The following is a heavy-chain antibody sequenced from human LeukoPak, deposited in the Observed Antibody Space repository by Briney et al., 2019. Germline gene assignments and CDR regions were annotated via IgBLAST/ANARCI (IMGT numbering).Heavy chain of an antibody. CDR1: GFTFSSYA. D-gene: IGHD1-26*01. J-gene: IGHJ4*02. CDR2: ISGSGGST. V-gene: IGHV3-23*01. Sequence: GGSLRLSCAASGFTFSSYAMSWVRQVPGKGLEWVSAISGSGGSTYYADSVKGRFTISRDNSKNTLYLQMNSLRAEDTAVYYCAKYVASGSYFDYWGQGTLVTISS. CDR3: AKYVASGSYFDY.